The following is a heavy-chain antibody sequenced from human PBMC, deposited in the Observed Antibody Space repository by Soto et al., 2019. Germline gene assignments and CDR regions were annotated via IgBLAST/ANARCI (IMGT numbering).Heavy chain of an antibody. V-gene: IGHV1-69*18. CDR3: AGNPLSSVAIDG. J-gene: IGHJ6*02. D-gene: IGHD3-10*02. CDR1: GDTFSSYA. CDR2: IIPTFGQT. Sequence: QEQLVQSGAEVKKPGSSVKVSCKAPGDTFSSYAISWVRQAPGQGLEWMGKIIPTFGQTHYAEKFRGTLTISADEFPSTGYIEVSRLMAEDTGVYYCAGNPLSSVAIDGWGPGTTVIVSS.